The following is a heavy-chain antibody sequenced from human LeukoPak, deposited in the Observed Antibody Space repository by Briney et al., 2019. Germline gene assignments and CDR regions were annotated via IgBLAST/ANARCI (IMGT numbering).Heavy chain of an antibody. CDR3: ARGELGYCSGGSCKQDY. CDR1: GFTFSSYS. J-gene: IGHJ4*02. V-gene: IGHV3-21*01. CDR2: ISSSSSYI. Sequence: GGSLRLSCAASGFTFSSYSMNWVRQAPGKGLEWVSSISSSSSYIYYADSVKGRFTISRDNAKNSLYLQMNSLRAEDTAVYYCARGELGYCSGGSCKQDYCGQGTLVTVSS. D-gene: IGHD2-15*01.